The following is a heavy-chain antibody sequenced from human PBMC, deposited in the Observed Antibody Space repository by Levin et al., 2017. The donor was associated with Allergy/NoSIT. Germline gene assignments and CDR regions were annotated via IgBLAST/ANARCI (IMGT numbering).Heavy chain of an antibody. J-gene: IGHJ4*02. D-gene: IGHD6-19*01. CDR2: IYSGGST. CDR3: ARGHHTKRSGWTKDSDC. Sequence: GGSLRLSCAASGFTVSTYYMSWVRQAPGKGLEWVSEIYSGGSTYYADSVRGRFTISRDNSKNTLYLQMDSLRADDTAVYYCARGHHTKRSGWTKDSDCWGQGTQVTVSS. V-gene: IGHV3-53*01. CDR1: GFTVSTYY.